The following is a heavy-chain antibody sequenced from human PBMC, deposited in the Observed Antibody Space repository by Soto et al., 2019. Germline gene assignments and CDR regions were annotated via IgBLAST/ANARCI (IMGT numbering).Heavy chain of an antibody. CDR2: INPNSGGT. J-gene: IGHJ4*02. CDR1: VYTFTGYY. Sequence: AGVKVSCKASVYTFTGYYMYWVRQPPQQGLEWMGWINPNSGGTNYAQKFQGWVTMTRDTSISTAYMELSRLRSDDTAVYYCARDGDYYDSSGFDYWGQGTLVTVSS. D-gene: IGHD3-22*01. V-gene: IGHV1-2*04. CDR3: ARDGDYYDSSGFDY.